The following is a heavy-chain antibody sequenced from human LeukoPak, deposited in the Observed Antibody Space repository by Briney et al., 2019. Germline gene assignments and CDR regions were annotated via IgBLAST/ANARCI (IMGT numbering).Heavy chain of an antibody. V-gene: IGHV3-21*01. CDR3: ARVDGDRQLYYFDY. CDR1: GFTFSSYS. J-gene: IGHJ4*02. Sequence: GGSLRLSCAASGFTFSSYSMNWVRQAPGKGLEWVSSINSNSYIYYADSVKGRFTISRDNAENSLYLQMNSLRAEDTAVYYCARVDGDRQLYYFDYWGQGTLVTVSS. CDR2: INSNSYI. D-gene: IGHD4-17*01.